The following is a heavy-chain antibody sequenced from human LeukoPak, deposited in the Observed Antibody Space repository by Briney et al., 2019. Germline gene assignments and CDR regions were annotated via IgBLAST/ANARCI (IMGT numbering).Heavy chain of an antibody. V-gene: IGHV4-39*07. Sequence: SETLSLTCTVSGVSISSSNSYWGWIRQPPGKGLEWIGSIYYSGSTYYNPSLKSRVTISVDTSKNQFSLKLSSVTAADTAVYYCARRQGYCSGGSCYHFDYWGQGTLVTVSS. CDR3: ARRQGYCSGGSCYHFDY. D-gene: IGHD2-15*01. CDR2: IYYSGST. J-gene: IGHJ4*02. CDR1: GVSISSSNSY.